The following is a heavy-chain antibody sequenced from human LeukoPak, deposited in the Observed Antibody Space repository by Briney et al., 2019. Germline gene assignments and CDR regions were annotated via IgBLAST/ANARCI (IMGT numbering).Heavy chain of an antibody. V-gene: IGHV4-59*08. CDR1: GGSTSSYY. CDR2: IYYSGST. Sequence: PSETLSLTCTVSGGSTSSYYWSWIRQPPGKGLEWIGYIYYSGSTNYNPSLKSRVTISVDTSKNQFSLKLSSVTAADTAVYYCARFRDGYNAYYFDYWGQGTLVTVSS. D-gene: IGHD5-24*01. J-gene: IGHJ4*02. CDR3: ARFRDGYNAYYFDY.